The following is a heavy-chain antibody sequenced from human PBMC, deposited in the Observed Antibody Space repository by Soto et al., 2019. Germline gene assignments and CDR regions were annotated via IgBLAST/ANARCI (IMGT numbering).Heavy chain of an antibody. CDR2: IYYSGST. CDR3: ARERGDYGVNSGNS. J-gene: IGHJ4*02. D-gene: IGHD4-17*01. V-gene: IGHV4-30-4*01. CDR1: GGSISSGDYH. Sequence: SETLSLTCAVSGGSISSGDYHWSWIRQPPGKGLEWIGYIYYSGSTYYNPSLKSRVTISVDTSKNQFSLKLSSVTAADTAVYYCARERGDYGVNSGNSWGQGTLVTVS.